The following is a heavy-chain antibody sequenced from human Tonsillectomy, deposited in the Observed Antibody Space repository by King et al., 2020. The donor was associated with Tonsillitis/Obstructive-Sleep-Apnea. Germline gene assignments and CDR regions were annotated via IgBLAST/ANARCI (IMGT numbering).Heavy chain of an antibody. CDR1: GFTFSSYA. CDR3: AKDRASTVTTGY. CDR2: ISGGGCST. V-gene: IGHV3-23*01. Sequence: VQLLESGGGLVQPVGSLRLSCAASGFTFSSYAMNGVRQALGRGLEWVSGISGGGCSTDYADSVKGRFTISRDNSKNTLYLQMNILIAEDTAVYYCAKDRASTVTTGYWGQGTLVTVSS. J-gene: IGHJ4*02. D-gene: IGHD4-17*01.